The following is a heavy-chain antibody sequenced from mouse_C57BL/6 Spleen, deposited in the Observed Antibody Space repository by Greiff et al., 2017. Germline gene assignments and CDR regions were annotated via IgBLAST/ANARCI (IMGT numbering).Heavy chain of an antibody. CDR2: INPSTGGT. D-gene: IGHD2-4*01. CDR1: GYSFTGYY. J-gene: IGHJ3*01. V-gene: IGHV1-42*01. Sequence: VQLKESGPELVKPGASVKISCKASGYSFTGYYMNWVKQSPEKSLEWIGEINPSTGGTTYNQKFKAKATLTVDKSSSTAYMQLKSLTSEDSAVYYCAREGNDYGGFAYWGQGTLVTVSA. CDR3: AREGNDYGGFAY.